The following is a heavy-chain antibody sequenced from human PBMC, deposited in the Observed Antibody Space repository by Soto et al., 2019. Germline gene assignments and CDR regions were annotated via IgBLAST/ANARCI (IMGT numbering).Heavy chain of an antibody. CDR1: GFTFSNAW. Sequence: EVQLVESGGGLVKPGGSLRLSCAASGFTFSNAWMSWVRQAPGKGLEWVGRIKSKTDGGTTDYAAPVKGRFTISRDDSKTTLYLQMNSLKTEDTAVYYCTTESTDRFRIYGDNNWFDPWGQGTLVTVSS. V-gene: IGHV3-15*01. CDR3: TTESTDRFRIYGDNNWFDP. D-gene: IGHD4-17*01. CDR2: IKSKTDGGTT. J-gene: IGHJ5*02.